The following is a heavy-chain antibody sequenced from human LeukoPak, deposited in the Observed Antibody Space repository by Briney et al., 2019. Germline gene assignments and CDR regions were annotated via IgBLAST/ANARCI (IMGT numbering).Heavy chain of an antibody. CDR1: GYSFTSYW. Sequence: GESLKISCKGSGYSFTSYWIGWVRQMPGKGLEWMGIIYPGDSDTRYSPPFQGQVTISADKSLSTAYLQWSSLKASDTAMYYCARRHCSSTSCHTDWFDPWGQGTLVTVSS. CDR3: ARRHCSSTSCHTDWFDP. J-gene: IGHJ5*02. V-gene: IGHV5-51*01. D-gene: IGHD2-2*02. CDR2: IYPGDSDT.